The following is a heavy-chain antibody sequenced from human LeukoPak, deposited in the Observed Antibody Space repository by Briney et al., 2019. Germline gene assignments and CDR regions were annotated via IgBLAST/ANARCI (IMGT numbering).Heavy chain of an antibody. CDR2: INTNTGNP. Sequence: GASEKVSCKASGYTFTSYAMNWVRQAPGQGLEWMGWINTNTGNPTYAQGFTGRFVFSLDTSVSTAYLQISSLKAEDTAVYYCARAGDPGLAEYFQHWGQGTLVTVSS. CDR1: GYTFTSYA. D-gene: IGHD4-17*01. V-gene: IGHV7-4-1*02. J-gene: IGHJ1*01. CDR3: ARAGDPGLAEYFQH.